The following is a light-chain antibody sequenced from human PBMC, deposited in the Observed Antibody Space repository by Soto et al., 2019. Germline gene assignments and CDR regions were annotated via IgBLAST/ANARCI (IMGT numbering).Light chain of an antibody. CDR2: GAN. CDR3: QQYYGTPGT. J-gene: IGKJ1*01. Sequence: DIQLTQSPSSLSASVGDRITITCRSSQSISRYLNWYQQRPGTAPKVLIFGANSLQSGVPSRFSGSGSGTEFTLTISSLQPEDFATYYCQQYYGTPGTVGQGTKVDVK. CDR1: QSISRY. V-gene: IGKV1-39*01.